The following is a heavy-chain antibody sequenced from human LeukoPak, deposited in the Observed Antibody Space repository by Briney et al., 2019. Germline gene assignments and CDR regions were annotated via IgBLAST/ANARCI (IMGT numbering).Heavy chain of an antibody. CDR3: ARHRSDIVVVPAAVDY. CDR1: GVSISSSSYY. J-gene: IGHJ4*02. Sequence: SETLPLTCTVSGVSISSSSYYWGWIRQPPGKGLEWIGSIYYSGSTYYNPSLKSRVTISVDTSKNQFSLKLSSVTAPDTAVYYCARHRSDIVVVPAAVDYWGQGTLVTVSS. V-gene: IGHV4-39*01. CDR2: IYYSGST. D-gene: IGHD2-2*01.